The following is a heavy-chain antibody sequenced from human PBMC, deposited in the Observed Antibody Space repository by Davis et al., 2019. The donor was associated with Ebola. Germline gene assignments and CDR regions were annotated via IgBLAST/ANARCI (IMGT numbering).Heavy chain of an antibody. Sequence: MPSETLSLICTVSGGSISSSSYYWGWIRQPPGKGLEWIGSIYYSGSTYYNPSLKSRVTISVDTSKNQFSLKLSSVTAADTAVYYCARGENGMVYPHSFDPWGQGTLVTVSS. CDR2: IYYSGST. CDR3: ARGENGMVYPHSFDP. CDR1: GGSISSSSYY. J-gene: IGHJ5*02. D-gene: IGHD2-8*01. V-gene: IGHV4-39*07.